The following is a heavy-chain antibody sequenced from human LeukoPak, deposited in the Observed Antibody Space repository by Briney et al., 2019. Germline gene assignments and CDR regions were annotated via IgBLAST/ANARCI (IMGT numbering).Heavy chain of an antibody. D-gene: IGHD3-3*01. CDR2: IYYSGST. Sequence: SQTLSLTCTVSGGSISRGDYYWSWIRQPPGKGLEWIGYIYYSGSTYYNPSLKSRVTISVDTSKNQFSLKLSSVTAADTAVYYCARVYDFWSVYLVDPWGQGTLVTVSS. CDR3: ARVYDFWSVYLVDP. V-gene: IGHV4-30-4*08. CDR1: GGSISRGDYY. J-gene: IGHJ5*02.